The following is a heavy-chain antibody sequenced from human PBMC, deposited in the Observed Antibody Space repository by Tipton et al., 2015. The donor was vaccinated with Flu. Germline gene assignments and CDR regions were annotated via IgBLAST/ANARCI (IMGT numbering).Heavy chain of an antibody. CDR2: IHYSGSP. CDR1: GDSMRSDYF. J-gene: IGHJ5*02. Sequence: TLSLTCTVSGDSMRSDYFWAWIRQAQGKGLEWIGNIHYSGSPHYNPSLKSRVTISIDTSKNQFSLNMRSVTAADMAVYYCARRDYSNYVSDPKSWFDPWGQGTLVAVSS. CDR3: ARRDYSNYVSDPKSWFDP. V-gene: IGHV4-38-2*02. D-gene: IGHD4-11*01.